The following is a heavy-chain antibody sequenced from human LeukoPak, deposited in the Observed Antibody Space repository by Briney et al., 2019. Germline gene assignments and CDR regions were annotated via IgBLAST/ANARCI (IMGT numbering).Heavy chain of an antibody. J-gene: IGHJ5*02. D-gene: IGHD6-13*01. V-gene: IGHV4-4*07. Sequence: SETLSLTCTVSGGSISSYYWSWIRQPAGKGLEWIGRIYTSGSTNYNPSLKSRVTMSVDTSKNQFSLKLSSVTAADTAVYYCARASIAAAVGWFDPWGQGTLVTVSS. CDR2: IYTSGST. CDR1: GGSISSYY. CDR3: ARASIAAAVGWFDP.